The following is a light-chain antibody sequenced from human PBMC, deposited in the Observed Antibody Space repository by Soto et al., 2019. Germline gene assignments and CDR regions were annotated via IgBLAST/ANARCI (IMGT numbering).Light chain of an antibody. V-gene: IGKV1-5*01. J-gene: IGKJ1*01. CDR1: RRISSW. CDR2: DAS. CDR3: HQYKDYPWT. Sequence: DIQMTQSPSTLSASVGDRVTISCRASRRISSWLAWYQQQPGKAPKLLVYDASTLQSGVPSRFSGNGSGSEFTLTISRLQPEDLATYFCHQYKDYPWTFGQGTRVGIK.